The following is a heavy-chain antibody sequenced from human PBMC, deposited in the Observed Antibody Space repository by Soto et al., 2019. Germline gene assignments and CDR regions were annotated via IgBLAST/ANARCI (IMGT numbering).Heavy chain of an antibody. CDR3: ARAPGPYDSSGPPGGY. D-gene: IGHD3-22*01. V-gene: IGHV3-30-3*01. Sequence: GGSLRLSCAASGFTFSSYAMHWVRQAPGKGLEWVAVISYDGSNKYYADSVKGRFTISRDNSKNTLYLQMNSLRAEDTAVYYCARAPGPYDSSGPPGGYWGQGTLVTV. CDR2: ISYDGSNK. CDR1: GFTFSSYA. J-gene: IGHJ4*02.